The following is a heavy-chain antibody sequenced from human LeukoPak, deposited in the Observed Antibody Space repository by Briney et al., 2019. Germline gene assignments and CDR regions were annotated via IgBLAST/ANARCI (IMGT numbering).Heavy chain of an antibody. Sequence: GGSLRLSCAASGFTFSSYGMHWVRQAPGKGLEWVAVISYDGSNKYYADSVKGRFTISRDNSKNTLYLQMNSLRAEDTAVYYCAKLGIAAAGEYFDYWGQGTLVTVSS. CDR2: ISYDGSNK. D-gene: IGHD6-13*01. CDR1: GFTFSSYG. CDR3: AKLGIAAAGEYFDY. J-gene: IGHJ4*02. V-gene: IGHV3-30*18.